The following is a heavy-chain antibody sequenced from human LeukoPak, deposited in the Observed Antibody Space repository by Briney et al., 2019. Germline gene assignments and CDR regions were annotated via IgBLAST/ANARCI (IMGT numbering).Heavy chain of an antibody. CDR1: GGSISSYY. V-gene: IGHV4-59*01. D-gene: IGHD3-22*01. J-gene: IGHJ4*02. Sequence: SETLSLTCTVSGGSISSYYWSWIRQPPGKGLEWIGYIYYSGSTNYNPSPKSRVTISVDTSKNQFSLKLSSVTAADTAVYYCAREVPYYYDSSGGYYFDYWGQGTLVTVSS. CDR2: IYYSGST. CDR3: AREVPYYYDSSGGYYFDY.